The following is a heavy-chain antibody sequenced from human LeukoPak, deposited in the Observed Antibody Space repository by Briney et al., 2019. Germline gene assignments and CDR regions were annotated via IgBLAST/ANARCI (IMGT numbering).Heavy chain of an antibody. CDR1: GFTFSSYA. Sequence: PGGSLRLSCAASGFTFSSYAMSWVRQAPGKGLEWVSAIGGSGGSTDYADSVKGRFAISRDNSRNTVYLQMNSLRAEDTAVYYCAKDSPRDGSGSSYHANWGQGTLVTVSS. J-gene: IGHJ4*02. CDR2: IGGSGGST. V-gene: IGHV3-23*01. CDR3: AKDSPRDGSGSSYHAN. D-gene: IGHD3-10*01.